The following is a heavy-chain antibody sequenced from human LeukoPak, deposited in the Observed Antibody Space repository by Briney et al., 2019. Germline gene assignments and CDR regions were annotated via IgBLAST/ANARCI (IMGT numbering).Heavy chain of an antibody. Sequence: GASVKVSCKASGYTFTSYGISWVRQAPGQGLEWMGWISAYNGNTNYAQKLQGRVTMTTDTSTSTAYMELRSLRSDDTAVYYCARSLPYYDCSGSFDYWGQGTLVTVSS. D-gene: IGHD3-22*01. CDR3: ARSLPYYDCSGSFDY. V-gene: IGHV1-18*01. CDR1: GYTFTSYG. J-gene: IGHJ4*02. CDR2: ISAYNGNT.